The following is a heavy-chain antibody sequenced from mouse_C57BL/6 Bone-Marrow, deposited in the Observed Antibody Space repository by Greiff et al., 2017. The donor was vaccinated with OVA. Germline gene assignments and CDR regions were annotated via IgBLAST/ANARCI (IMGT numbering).Heavy chain of an antibody. CDR1: GYTFTSYG. CDR2: IYPRSGNT. V-gene: IGHV1-81*01. Sequence: VQLQQSGAELAGPGASVKLSCKASGYTFTSYGISWVKQRTGQGLEWIGEIYPRSGNTYYNEKFKGKATLTADKSSSTAYMELRSLTSEDSAVYFCARGDYYGSSYGWYFDVWGTGTTVTVSS. D-gene: IGHD1-1*01. J-gene: IGHJ1*03. CDR3: ARGDYYGSSYGWYFDV.